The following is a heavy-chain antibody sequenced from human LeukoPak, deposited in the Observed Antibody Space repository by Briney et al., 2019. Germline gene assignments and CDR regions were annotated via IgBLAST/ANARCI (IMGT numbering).Heavy chain of an antibody. CDR1: GYTFTSYG. J-gene: IGHJ4*02. D-gene: IGHD3-10*01. V-gene: IGHV1-18*01. CDR2: ISAYNGNT. CDR3: ARVGLDRRYYGSGSYYNPSHMFDY. Sequence: ASVKVSCKASGYTFTSYGISWVRQAPGQGLEWMGWISAYNGNTNYAQKLQGRVTMTTDTSTSTAYMELRSLRSDDTAVYYCARVGLDRRYYGSGSYYNPSHMFDYWGQGTLVTVSS.